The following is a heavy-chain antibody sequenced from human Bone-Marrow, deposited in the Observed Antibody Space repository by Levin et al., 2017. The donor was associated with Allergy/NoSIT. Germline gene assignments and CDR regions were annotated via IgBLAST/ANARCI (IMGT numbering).Heavy chain of an antibody. D-gene: IGHD3-3*01. V-gene: IGHV3-23*01. Sequence: LSLTCAASGFTFSNYAMSWVRQAPGKGLEWVSAISGSGGSTYYADSVKGRFAISRDNSKNTLYLQMNSLRAEDTAVYYCNQRITIFGVVGDYWGQGTLVTVSS. CDR1: GFTFSNYA. J-gene: IGHJ4*02. CDR3: NQRITIFGVVGDY. CDR2: ISGSGGST.